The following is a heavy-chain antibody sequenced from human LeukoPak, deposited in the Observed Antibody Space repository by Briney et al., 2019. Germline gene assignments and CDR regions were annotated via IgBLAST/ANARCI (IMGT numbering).Heavy chain of an antibody. CDR1: GGSISRGGYY. J-gene: IGHJ2*01. CDR2: IYYSGST. D-gene: IGHD2-2*01. Sequence: SQTLSLTCSVSGGSISRGGYYWSWIRQHPGKGLEWIGYIYYSGSTYYNPPLKSRVTISVDRSKNHFSLNLSSVTAADTAVYYCARDRGRKYQLQYWYFDLWGRGTLVTVSS. CDR3: ARDRGRKYQLQYWYFDL. V-gene: IGHV4-31*03.